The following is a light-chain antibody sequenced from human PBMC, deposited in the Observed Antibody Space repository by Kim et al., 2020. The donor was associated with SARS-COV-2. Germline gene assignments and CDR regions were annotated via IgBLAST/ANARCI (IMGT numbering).Light chain of an antibody. CDR2: AAS. Sequence: DIQMTQSPSTLSAAVGDRVTITCRTTQSISRHLNWYQQKPGRAPNLLISAASTLQGGVPSRFSGSGSETDFTLTISSLQPEDFATYFCQRSYITPFTFGPGTKVDIK. CDR1: QSISRH. V-gene: IGKV1-39*01. J-gene: IGKJ3*01. CDR3: QRSYITPFT.